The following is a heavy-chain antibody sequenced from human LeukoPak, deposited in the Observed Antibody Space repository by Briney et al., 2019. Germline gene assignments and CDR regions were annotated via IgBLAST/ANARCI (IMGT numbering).Heavy chain of an antibody. D-gene: IGHD4-17*01. CDR3: ARAGGDYTDWFDP. Sequence: PSETLSLTCTVSGGSISSYYWSWIRQPPGKGLEWIGYTYCSGSTNYNPSLKSRVTISVDTSKNQFSLKLSSVTAADTAVYYCARAGGDYTDWFDPWGQGTLVTVSS. CDR2: TYCSGST. J-gene: IGHJ5*02. V-gene: IGHV4-59*01. CDR1: GGSISSYY.